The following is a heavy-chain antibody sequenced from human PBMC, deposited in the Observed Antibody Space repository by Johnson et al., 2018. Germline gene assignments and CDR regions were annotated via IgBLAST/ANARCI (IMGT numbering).Heavy chain of an antibody. V-gene: IGHV3-21*01. CDR1: GFTFSSYS. CDR2: ISSSSSYI. D-gene: IGHD3-22*01. Sequence: VQLVESGGGLVKPGGSLRLSCAASGFTFSSYSMNWVRQAPGKGLEWVSSISSSSSYIYYADSVKGRFTISRDNAKNSLYLQMNSLGAEDTAVDYCARDSYESSGHYYPGSAAFEIWGQGTMVTVSS. CDR3: ARDSYESSGHYYPGSAAFEI. J-gene: IGHJ3*02.